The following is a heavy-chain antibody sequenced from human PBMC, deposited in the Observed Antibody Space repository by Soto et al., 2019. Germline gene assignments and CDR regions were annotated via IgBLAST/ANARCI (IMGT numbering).Heavy chain of an antibody. Sequence: QVQLVQSGAEVKKPGSSVKVSCKAFGGTFSSYSINWVRQAPGQGIEWMGEIIPIFGTANYAQKFQGRVTITAEEPTSTAYMELSSLRSEDSAVYYCARDGGRNSGGIDYWGQGTLVTVSS. D-gene: IGHD1-26*01. CDR1: GGTFSSYS. CDR2: IIPIFGTA. CDR3: ARDGGRNSGGIDY. V-gene: IGHV1-69*01. J-gene: IGHJ4*02.